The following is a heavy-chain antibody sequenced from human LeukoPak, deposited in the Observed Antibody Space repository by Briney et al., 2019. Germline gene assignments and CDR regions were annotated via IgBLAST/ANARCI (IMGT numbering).Heavy chain of an antibody. D-gene: IGHD3-22*01. J-gene: IGHJ4*02. V-gene: IGHV4-39*07. CDR2: IYYSGST. CDR1: GGSISSSSYY. CDR3: AKDRYDSSGVPDY. Sequence: SETLSLTCTVSGGSISSSSYYWGWIRQPPGKGLEWIGSIYYSGSTYYNPSLKSRVTISVDTSKNQFSLKLSSVTAADTAVYYCAKDRYDSSGVPDYWGQGTLVTVSS.